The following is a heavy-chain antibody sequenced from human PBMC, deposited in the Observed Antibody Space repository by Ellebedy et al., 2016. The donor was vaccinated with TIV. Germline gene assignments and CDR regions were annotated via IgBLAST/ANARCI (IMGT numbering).Heavy chain of an antibody. CDR1: GFTFSSYD. CDR3: ARDETVSESIVGATYGGYYFDY. D-gene: IGHD1-26*01. V-gene: IGHV3-13*01. J-gene: IGHJ4*02. Sequence: PGGSLRLSCAASGFTFSSYDMHWVSQATGKGLEWVSAIGTAGDTYYAGSVKGRFTISRENAKNTLYLQMGSLRAEDTAVYYCARDETVSESIVGATYGGYYFDYWGQGTLVTVSS. CDR2: IGTAGDT.